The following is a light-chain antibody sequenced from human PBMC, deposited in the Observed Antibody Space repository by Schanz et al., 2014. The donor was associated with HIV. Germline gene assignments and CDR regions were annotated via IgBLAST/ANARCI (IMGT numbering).Light chain of an antibody. J-gene: IGKJ4*01. V-gene: IGKV3-20*01. Sequence: EIVLTQSPGILSLSPGERATLSCGASQSVSGNFLAWYQQKAGQAPRLLIFGASNRATGIPDRFSGSGSGTDFTFTISRLEPEDFAVYYCQQYGSSPLTFGGGTKVEIK. CDR1: QSVSGNF. CDR2: GAS. CDR3: QQYGSSPLT.